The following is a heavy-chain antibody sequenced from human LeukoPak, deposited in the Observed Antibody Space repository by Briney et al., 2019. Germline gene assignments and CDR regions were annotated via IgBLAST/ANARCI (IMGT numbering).Heavy chain of an antibody. D-gene: IGHD3-9*01. CDR2: LSFDGSNK. CDR1: GFTLSHYA. CDR3: ARDLESRHFGGHPFDY. V-gene: IGHV3-30-3*01. Sequence: RTGGSLRLSCAAFGFTLSHYAMHWVRQAPGKGLEWVAVLSFDGSNKYYIDSVKGRFTISRDNSKNTLYLQMNSLRAEDTAVYYCARDLESRHFGGHPFDYWGQGTLVTVSS. J-gene: IGHJ4*02.